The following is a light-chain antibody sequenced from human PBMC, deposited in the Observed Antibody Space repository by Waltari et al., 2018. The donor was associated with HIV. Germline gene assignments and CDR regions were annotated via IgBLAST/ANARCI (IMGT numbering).Light chain of an antibody. J-gene: IGLJ2*01. CDR1: SYNIGRTY. CDR3: AAWDASLSVV. CDR2: TNN. Sequence: QSVLTQPPSASGTPGQRVTISCSGSSYNIGRTYVYWYQQLPGTAPKLLIYTNNQRPSGVPDRFSGSKSGTSASLAISGLRSEDEADYYCAAWDASLSVVFGGGTKLTVL. V-gene: IGLV1-47*01.